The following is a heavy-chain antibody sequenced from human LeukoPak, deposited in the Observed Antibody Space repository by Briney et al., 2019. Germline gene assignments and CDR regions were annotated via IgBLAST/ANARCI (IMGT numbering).Heavy chain of an antibody. CDR1: AVSISDYY. CDR2: IHNSGNT. D-gene: IGHD1-26*01. V-gene: IGHV4-59*01. Sequence: SETLSLTCTVSAVSISDYYWSWIRQTPGKGLEWIGYIHNSGNTNYNPSLKSRVTISVDTSKNQFSLQLSSVTAADAAVYYCARDWGRSGSYTGYFDYWGQGTLVTVSS. J-gene: IGHJ4*02. CDR3: ARDWGRSGSYTGYFDY.